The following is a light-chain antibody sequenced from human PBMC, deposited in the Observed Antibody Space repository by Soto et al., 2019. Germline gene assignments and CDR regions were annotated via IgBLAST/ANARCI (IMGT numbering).Light chain of an antibody. J-gene: IGKJ2*01. CDR2: GTS. Sequence: DIQMTQSPSSLSASVGDRVIITCRASQSVTNYLNWYQQKPGKAPKLLIYGTSTLQSGVPSRFGGSGSGTEFTLTISSLQPDDFAAYYCQQSYSTPYTFGQGTKV. V-gene: IGKV1-39*01. CDR1: QSVTNY. CDR3: QQSYSTPYT.